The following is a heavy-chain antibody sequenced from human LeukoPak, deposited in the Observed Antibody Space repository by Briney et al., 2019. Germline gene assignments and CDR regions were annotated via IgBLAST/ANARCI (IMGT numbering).Heavy chain of an antibody. Sequence: GASVKVSCKASGYTFTSYDINWVRQATGRGLEWMGWISAYNGNTNYAQKLQGRVTMTTDTSTSTAYMELRSLRSDDTAVYYCASGRGYSYGTQKYGMDVWGQGTTVTVSS. CDR3: ASGRGYSYGTQKYGMDV. J-gene: IGHJ6*02. CDR1: GYTFTSYD. CDR2: ISAYNGNT. V-gene: IGHV1-18*01. D-gene: IGHD5-18*01.